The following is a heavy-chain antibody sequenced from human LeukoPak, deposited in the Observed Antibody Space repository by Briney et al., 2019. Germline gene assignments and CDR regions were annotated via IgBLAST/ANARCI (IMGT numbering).Heavy chain of an antibody. D-gene: IGHD3-10*01. Sequence: ASVKVSCKASGYTFTSYAMNWVRQAPGQGLEWMGWINTNTGNPTYAQGFTGRFVFSLDTSVSTAYLQISSLKAEDTAVYYCASLPRGYYYGSGWAFDIWGQGTMVTVSS. CDR3: ASLPRGYYYGSGWAFDI. J-gene: IGHJ3*02. CDR2: INTNTGNP. CDR1: GYTFTSYA. V-gene: IGHV7-4-1*02.